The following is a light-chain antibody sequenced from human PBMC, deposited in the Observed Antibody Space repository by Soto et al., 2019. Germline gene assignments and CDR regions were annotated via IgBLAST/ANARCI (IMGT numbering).Light chain of an antibody. J-gene: IGLJ3*02. CDR1: SSDVGAYNY. Sequence: QSALTQPRSVSGSPGQSVTISCTGTSSDVGAYNYVSWYQHHPGKAPKVMIYDVSERPSGVPDRFSGSKSDNKASLTISGLQAEDEDDYSRCSSAGSYSWVFGGGTKLNV. V-gene: IGLV2-11*01. CDR2: DVS. CDR3: CSSAGSYSWV.